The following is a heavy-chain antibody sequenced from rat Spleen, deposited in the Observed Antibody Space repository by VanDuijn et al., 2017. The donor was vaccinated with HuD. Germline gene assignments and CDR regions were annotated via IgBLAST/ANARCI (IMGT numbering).Heavy chain of an antibody. CDR3: TRGGYWYFDF. J-gene: IGHJ1*01. Sequence: EVQLVDSGGGLVQPGRSLKLSCAASGFTFSDYYMAWVRQAPTKGLEWVASISPSGVSTYYPDSVEGRFTISRDNAKSTLYLQMNSLRSEDTATYYCTRGGYWYFDFWGPGTMVTVSS. CDR2: ISPSGVST. CDR1: GFTFSDYY. V-gene: IGHV5-27*01.